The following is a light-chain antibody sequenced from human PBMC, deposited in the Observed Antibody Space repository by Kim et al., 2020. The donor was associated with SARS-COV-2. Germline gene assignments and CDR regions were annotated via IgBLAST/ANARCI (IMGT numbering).Light chain of an antibody. J-gene: IGLJ2*01. CDR3: AAWDDSLSGHVV. CDR1: SSNIGSNY. Sequence: ELTQPPSASGTPGQRVTISCSGSSSNIGSNYVYWYQQLPGTAPKLLIYRNNQRPSGVPDRFSGSKSGTSASLAISGLRSEDEADYYCAAWDDSLSGHVVSGGGTQLTVL. CDR2: RNN. V-gene: IGLV1-47*01.